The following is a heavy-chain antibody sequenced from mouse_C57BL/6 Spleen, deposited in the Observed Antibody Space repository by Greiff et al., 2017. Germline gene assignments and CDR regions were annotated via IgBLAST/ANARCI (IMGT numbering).Heavy chain of an antibody. J-gene: IGHJ4*01. D-gene: IGHD4-1*01. CDR1: GYTFTSYW. Sequence: QVQLQQPGAELVKPGASVQLSCKASGYTFTSYWMHWVKQRPGQGLEWIGMIHPNSGSTNYNEKFKSKATLTVDKSSSTAYMQLSSLTSEDSAVYYCANPNWDYYAMDYWGQGTSVTVSS. CDR2: IHPNSGST. V-gene: IGHV1-64*01. CDR3: ANPNWDYYAMDY.